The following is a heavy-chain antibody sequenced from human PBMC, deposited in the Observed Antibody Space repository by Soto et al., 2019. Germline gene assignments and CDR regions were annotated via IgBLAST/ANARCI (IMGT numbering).Heavy chain of an antibody. V-gene: IGHV3-30*18. Sequence: GGSQRVSCAASGFTFSDYDMRWLRQAPGKGLEWVSIISCDGSNIHYADSVKGRVTISRDNSKNTMYLEVNSLRAEDTAVYYCAKDTYYHDTTGYYIFDQWGQGALVTVSS. CDR3: AKDTYYHDTTGYYIFDQ. CDR2: ISCDGSNI. J-gene: IGHJ4*02. D-gene: IGHD3-22*01. CDR1: GFTFSDYD.